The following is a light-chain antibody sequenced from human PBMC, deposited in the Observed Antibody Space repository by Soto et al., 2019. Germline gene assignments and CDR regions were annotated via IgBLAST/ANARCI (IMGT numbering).Light chain of an antibody. J-gene: IGKJ2*01. CDR2: DAS. V-gene: IGKV1-5*01. Sequence: DIQMTQSPSTLSASVGDGVTITCRASQNISVWLAWYQQRPGKAPKFLIYDASSLETGVPSRFSGSGSGTEFSLTIRSLQPDDFAISYCQQYDSSSPTFGQGTKLQIK. CDR1: QNISVW. CDR3: QQYDSSSPT.